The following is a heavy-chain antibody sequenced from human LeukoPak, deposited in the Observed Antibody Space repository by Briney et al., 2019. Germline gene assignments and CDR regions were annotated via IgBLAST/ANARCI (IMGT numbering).Heavy chain of an antibody. Sequence: PSETLSLTCTVSGGSISSGDYYWSWIRQPPGKGLEWIGEINHSGSTNYNPSLKSRVTISVDTSKNQFSLKLSSVTAADTAVYYCARGPYYYGSGRQSPWDAFDIWGQGTMVTVSS. D-gene: IGHD3-10*01. V-gene: IGHV4-39*07. CDR2: INHSGST. CDR3: ARGPYYYGSGRQSPWDAFDI. CDR1: GGSISSGDYY. J-gene: IGHJ3*02.